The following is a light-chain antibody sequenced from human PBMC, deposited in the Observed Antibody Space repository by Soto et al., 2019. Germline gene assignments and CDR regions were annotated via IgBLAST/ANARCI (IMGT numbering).Light chain of an antibody. Sequence: DIQMTQSPSTLSASVGDRVTITCRASQSISSWLAWYQQKPGKAPKLLIYDASSLESGVPSRFSGSGSGTEFTLTISSLQPDDFAAYYGQQYNSYPYTLGQGTKLEIK. CDR1: QSISSW. J-gene: IGKJ2*01. CDR2: DAS. V-gene: IGKV1-5*01. CDR3: QQYNSYPYT.